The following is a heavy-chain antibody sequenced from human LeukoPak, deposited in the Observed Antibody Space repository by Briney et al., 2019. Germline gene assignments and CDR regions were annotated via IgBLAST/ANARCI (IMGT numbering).Heavy chain of an antibody. D-gene: IGHD6-19*01. CDR2: IYNGGTT. CDR3: TNAAQWLAFDY. V-gene: IGHV4-59*11. Sequence: SETLSLTCTVSGGSFSSLFWSWMRQPPGKGLEWIGNIYNGGTTNYNPSLKSGVTISLDTSKNQLSLQLTSVTAADTAVYYCTNAAQWLAFDYWGRGTLVTVSS. CDR1: GGSFSSLF. J-gene: IGHJ4*02.